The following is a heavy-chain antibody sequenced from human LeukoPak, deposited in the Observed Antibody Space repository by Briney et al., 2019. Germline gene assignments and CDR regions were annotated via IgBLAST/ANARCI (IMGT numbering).Heavy chain of an antibody. D-gene: IGHD1-20*01. V-gene: IGHV3-30*18. CDR3: AKDLSYNWNYFDY. CDR2: ISYDGSSK. CDR1: GFTFRSYG. J-gene: IGHJ4*02. Sequence: GGSLRLSCEASGFTFRSYGMHWVRQAPGKGLEWVAVISYDGSSKYYADSVKGRFTIYRDNSKNTLFVQMDSLRAEDTAVYYCAKDLSYNWNYFDYWGQGTLVTVSS.